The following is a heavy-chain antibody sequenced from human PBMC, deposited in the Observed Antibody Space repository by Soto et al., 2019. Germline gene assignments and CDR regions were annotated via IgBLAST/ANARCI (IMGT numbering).Heavy chain of an antibody. CDR1: GFTFSSYA. V-gene: IGHV3-23*01. J-gene: IGHJ6*02. CDR2: ISGSGGST. Sequence: EVQLLESGGGLVQPGGSLRLSCAASGFTFSSYAMSWVRQAPGKGLEWVSAISGSGGSTYYADSVKGRFTISRDNSKKTLYLQMNSLRAEDTAVYYCAKTRIPIYYYYGMDVWGQGTTVTVSS. CDR3: AKTRIPIYYYYGMDV.